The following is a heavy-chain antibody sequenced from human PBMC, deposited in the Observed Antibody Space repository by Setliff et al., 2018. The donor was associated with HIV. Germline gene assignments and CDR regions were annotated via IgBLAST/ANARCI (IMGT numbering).Heavy chain of an antibody. CDR1: GYSFTDHY. V-gene: IGHV1-2*02. CDR3: ARDDSVIVGGPDY. D-gene: IGHD3-16*02. CDR2: INPHSGGT. J-gene: IGHJ4*02. Sequence: AASVKVSCKTSGYSFTDHYIHWVRQAPGQGLEWMGWINPHSGGTNYAQKFQGRVTMTRDTSITTAHMELTRLMSDDTAVYFCARDDSVIVGGPDYWGQGTLVTVSS.